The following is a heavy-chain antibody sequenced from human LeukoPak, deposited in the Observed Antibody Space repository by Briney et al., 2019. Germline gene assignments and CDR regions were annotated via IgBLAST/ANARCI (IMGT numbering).Heavy chain of an antibody. CDR1: GDSISSSSSY. D-gene: IGHD3-16*02. CDR3: ARGAPKNYDYVWGSYRKGYYFDY. J-gene: IGHJ4*02. V-gene: IGHV4-39*01. Sequence: SETLSLTCSVSGDSISSSSSYWGRIRQPPGQGLEWIGSIYYSGSTYHNTSLKSRVTISVDTSKNQFSLKLSSVTAADTAVYYCARGAPKNYDYVWGSYRKGYYFDYWGQGTLVTVSS. CDR2: IYYSGST.